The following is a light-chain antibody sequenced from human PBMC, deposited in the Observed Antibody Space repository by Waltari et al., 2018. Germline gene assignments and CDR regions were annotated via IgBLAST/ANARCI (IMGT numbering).Light chain of an antibody. V-gene: IGLV2-23*02. CDR1: SREIGRYDI. Sequence: QSALTQPAAVSGSPGQSVPISCPGASREIGRYDIVSWYQQHPVNAPKLVISDVSKRPSGVSDRFSGSKSGDTASLTISGLQFEDEADYYCCSYAGNYVWVFGGGTRLTVL. J-gene: IGLJ3*02. CDR3: CSYAGNYVWV. CDR2: DVS.